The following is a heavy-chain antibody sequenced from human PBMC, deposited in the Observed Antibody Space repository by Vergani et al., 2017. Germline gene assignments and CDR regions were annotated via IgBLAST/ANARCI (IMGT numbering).Heavy chain of an antibody. Sequence: QVQLQESGPGLVKPSQTLSLTCTVSGGSISSDNYYWSWIRQPPGKGLEWIGYIYYSGFTYYNPSLKSRVSISVDTSKNQFSLKLSSVTAADTAVYYCARYSGGDSEYFQHWGHGTLVTVSS. V-gene: IGHV4-30-4*01. D-gene: IGHD1-26*01. CDR2: IYYSGFT. J-gene: IGHJ1*01. CDR3: ARYSGGDSEYFQH. CDR1: GGSISSDNYY.